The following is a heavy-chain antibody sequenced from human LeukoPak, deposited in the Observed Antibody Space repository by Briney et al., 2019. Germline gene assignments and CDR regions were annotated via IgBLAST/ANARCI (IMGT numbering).Heavy chain of an antibody. Sequence: GGSLRLSCAASGFTFDDYAMHWVRQAPGKGLEWVSGISWNSGSIGYADSVKGRFTISRDNAKNSLYLQMNSLRAEDTALYYCATSPLNDILTGYLDYWGQGTLVTVSS. J-gene: IGHJ4*02. CDR1: GFTFDDYA. CDR3: ATSPLNDILTGYLDY. D-gene: IGHD3-9*01. CDR2: ISWNSGSI. V-gene: IGHV3-9*01.